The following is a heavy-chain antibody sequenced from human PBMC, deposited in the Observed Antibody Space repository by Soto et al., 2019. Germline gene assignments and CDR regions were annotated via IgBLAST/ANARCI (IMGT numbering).Heavy chain of an antibody. CDR2: IKPDGTEK. J-gene: IGHJ5*02. D-gene: IGHD3-22*01. CDR1: GFTFSSSW. V-gene: IGHV3-7*05. CDR3: ARKEYYYDTSNAGWFDP. Sequence: EVQLVESGGDLVQPGGSLRLSCAASGFTFSSSWMSWVRQAPGKGLEWVANIKPDGTEKYYVDSVKGRFTISRDNAKNSLYLQMNSLSADDTAVYYCARKEYYYDTSNAGWFDPWGQGTLVTVSS.